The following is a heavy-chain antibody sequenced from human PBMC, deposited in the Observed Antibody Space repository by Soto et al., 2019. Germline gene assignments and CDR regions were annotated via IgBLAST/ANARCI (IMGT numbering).Heavy chain of an antibody. J-gene: IGHJ6*02. CDR2: ISGRGGNT. CDR3: AKPGHHFYYYDMDV. Sequence: GGSLRLSCAASGFIFSSYAMSWVRQAPGEGLEWVSGISGRGGNTYYADTVKGRLTISRDSTKNTLYLQMSSLRAEDTAVYYCAKPGHHFYYYDMDVWGQGTTVTVSS. V-gene: IGHV3-23*01. CDR1: GFIFSSYA.